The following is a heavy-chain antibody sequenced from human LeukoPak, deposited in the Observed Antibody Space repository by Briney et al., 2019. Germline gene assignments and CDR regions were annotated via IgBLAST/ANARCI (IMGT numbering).Heavy chain of an antibody. V-gene: IGHV3-21*01. CDR1: GYTFSSFS. Sequence: GGSLRLSCAASGYTFSSFSINWVRQAPGKGLEWVSSISVRSNYIYYADSVRGRFSISRDDARDSLYLQMNGLRAEDTAVYYCASGYAEVLLVAEAFDHWGQGTLVTVSS. J-gene: IGHJ5*02. D-gene: IGHD2-2*01. CDR3: ASGYAEVLLVAEAFDH. CDR2: ISVRSNYI.